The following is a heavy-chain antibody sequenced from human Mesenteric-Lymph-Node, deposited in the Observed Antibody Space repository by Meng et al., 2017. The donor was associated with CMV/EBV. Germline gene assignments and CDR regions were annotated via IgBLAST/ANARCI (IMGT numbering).Heavy chain of an antibody. CDR2: ISSSGSTI. CDR1: GFTFSDYY. J-gene: IGHJ6*02. D-gene: IGHD6-6*01. CDR3: ARDQIAARPNNRMWKYYYYYGMDV. V-gene: IGHV3-11*04. Sequence: GESLKISCAASGFTFSDYYMSWIRQAPGKGLEWVSYISSSGSTIYYADSVKGRFTISRDNAKNSLYLQMNSLRAEDTAVYYCARDQIAARPNNRMWKYYYYYGMDVWGQGTTVTVSS.